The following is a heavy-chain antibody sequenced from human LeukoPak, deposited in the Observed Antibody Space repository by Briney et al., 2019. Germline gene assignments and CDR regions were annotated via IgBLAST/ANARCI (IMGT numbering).Heavy chain of an antibody. CDR1: GGSISSNY. CDR3: ARQVSAYYCGMDV. J-gene: IGHJ6*02. V-gene: IGHV4-59*08. Sequence: PSETLSLTCTVSGGSISSNYCSWIRQPQPQGKERIGYIYYSGSTNYNPSLKSRVTLSVDTSKNQFSLELTSVTAADTGVYYCARQVSAYYCGMDVWGQGTTVTVCS. CDR2: IYYSGST.